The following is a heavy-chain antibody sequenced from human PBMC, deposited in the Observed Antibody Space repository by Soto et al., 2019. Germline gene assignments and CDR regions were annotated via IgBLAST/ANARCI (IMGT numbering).Heavy chain of an antibody. D-gene: IGHD1-1*01. CDR2: IIPIFGTA. CDR3: ARGFSVERLPYYYYGMDV. Sequence: GASVKVSCKASGGTFSSYAISWVRQARGQGLEWMGGIIPIFGTANYAQKFQGRVTITADKSTSTAYMELSSLRSEDTAVYYCARGFSVERLPYYYYGMDVWGQGTTVTVSS. J-gene: IGHJ6*02. CDR1: GGTFSSYA. V-gene: IGHV1-69*06.